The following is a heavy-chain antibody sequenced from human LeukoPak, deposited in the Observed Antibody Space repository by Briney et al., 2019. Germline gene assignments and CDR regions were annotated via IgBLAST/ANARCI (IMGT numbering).Heavy chain of an antibody. J-gene: IGHJ4*02. CDR2: ISSSSSYI. CDR1: GFTFSSYS. Sequence: GGSLRLSCAAAGFTFSSYSMTWVRQAPGKGLEWVSSISSSSSYIYYADSVKGRFTTSRDNARNSLYLQMNSLRAEDTAVYYCAGYCGGGTCNAAGYWGQGTLVTVSS. V-gene: IGHV3-21*04. CDR3: AGYCGGGTCNAAGY. D-gene: IGHD2-15*01.